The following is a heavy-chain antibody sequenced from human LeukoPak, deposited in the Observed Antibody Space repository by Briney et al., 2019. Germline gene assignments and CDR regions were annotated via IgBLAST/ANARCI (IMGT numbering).Heavy chain of an antibody. V-gene: IGHV3-48*03. J-gene: IGHJ4*02. CDR1: GFDFGAYE. D-gene: IGHD3-22*01. CDR2: FAGSDTTK. Sequence: PGGSLRLSCAASGFDFGAYEMNWVRQAPGKGLEWVAYFAGSDTTKYYADSVRGRFTISRDNAKKSLYLQMNSLRAEDTALYYCTTLGYHLDSWGQGTLVTGSS. CDR3: TTLGYHLDS.